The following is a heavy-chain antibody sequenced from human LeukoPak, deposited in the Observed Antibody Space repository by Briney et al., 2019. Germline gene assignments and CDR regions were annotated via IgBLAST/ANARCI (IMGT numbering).Heavy chain of an antibody. Sequence: SDTLSLTCAVSGYSISSSNWWGWIRQPPGKGLEWIGYIYYSGSIYYNPSLKSRATMSVDTSKNQFSLKLSSVTAVDTAVYYCARIRGYCSGGSCYPDYWGQGTLVTVSS. D-gene: IGHD2-15*01. J-gene: IGHJ4*02. V-gene: IGHV4-28*05. CDR3: ARIRGYCSGGSCYPDY. CDR2: IYYSGSI. CDR1: GYSISSSNW.